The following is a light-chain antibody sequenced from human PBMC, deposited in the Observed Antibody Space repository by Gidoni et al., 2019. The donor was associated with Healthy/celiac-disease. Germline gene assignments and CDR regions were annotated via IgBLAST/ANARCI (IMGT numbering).Light chain of an antibody. Sequence: EIMMTHSPATLSVSPGERATLSCRASQSVSSNLAWYQQKPGQAPRLLIYGASTRATGIPARFSGSGSGTEFTLTISSLQSEDFAVYYCQQYNNWPQTFGQGTKLEIK. J-gene: IGKJ2*01. CDR1: QSVSSN. CDR2: GAS. V-gene: IGKV3-15*01. CDR3: QQYNNWPQT.